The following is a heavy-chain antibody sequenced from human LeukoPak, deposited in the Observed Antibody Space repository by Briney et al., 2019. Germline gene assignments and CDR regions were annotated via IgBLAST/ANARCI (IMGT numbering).Heavy chain of an antibody. V-gene: IGHV4-61*02. CDR1: AGSIHSGDYY. CDR2: ICSPGTN. CDR3: ARGIGTSYDSSRDAFDI. D-gene: IGHD3-22*01. Sequence: SETLSLACTVSAGSIHSGDYYWSWIRQPAGKGLEWLGRICSPGTNYNYNPSLKSRVTISIETSKNQFSLKLTSLTAADTAGYYCARGIGTSYDSSRDAFDIWGQGTMVTVSS. J-gene: IGHJ3*02.